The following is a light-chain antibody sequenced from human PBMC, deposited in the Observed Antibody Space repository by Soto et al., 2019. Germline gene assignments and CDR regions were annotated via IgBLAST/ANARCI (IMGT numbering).Light chain of an antibody. CDR3: SSYTTSITLL. J-gene: IGLJ2*01. V-gene: IGLV2-14*03. Sequence: QPVLTQPASESGSPGQSIAISCTGTSSDVGSDNYVSWYQHHPGRAPKLIIYDVHNRPSGVSNRFSGSKSGNTASLTITGLQAEDEADYYCSSYTTSITLLFGGGTKLTVL. CDR1: SSDVGSDNY. CDR2: DVH.